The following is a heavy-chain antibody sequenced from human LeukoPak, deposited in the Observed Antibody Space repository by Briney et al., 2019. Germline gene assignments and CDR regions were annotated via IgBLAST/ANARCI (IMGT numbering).Heavy chain of an antibody. CDR2: INPNSGGT. Sequence: ASVKVSCKASGYTFTGYYMHWVRQAPGQGLEWMGWINPNSGGTNYAQKFQGRVTMTRDTSITTAYMELSRLISDDTAVSYCARGRRTNYYFDYWGQGTLVTVSS. J-gene: IGHJ4*02. V-gene: IGHV1-2*02. CDR3: ARGRRTNYYFDY. CDR1: GYTFTGYY.